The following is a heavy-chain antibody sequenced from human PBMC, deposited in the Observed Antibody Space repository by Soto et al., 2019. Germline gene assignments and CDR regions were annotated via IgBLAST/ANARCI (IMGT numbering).Heavy chain of an antibody. J-gene: IGHJ4*02. V-gene: IGHV4-59*08. D-gene: IGHD3-9*01. CDR2: IYYRGNT. CDR1: GGSISSYY. CDR3: ARQPGYYDILTGYSTYYFDY. Sequence: PSATLSLTCTVSGGSISSYYWNWIRQPPGKGLEWIGYIYYRGNTNYNPSLKSRVTISVDTSKNQFSLKLSSVTAADTAVYYCARQPGYYDILTGYSTYYFDYWGQGTPVTVSS.